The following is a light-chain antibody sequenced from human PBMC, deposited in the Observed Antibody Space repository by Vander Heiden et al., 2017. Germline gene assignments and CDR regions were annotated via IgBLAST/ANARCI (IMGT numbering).Light chain of an antibody. CDR3: KSRDSSGNHDV. J-gene: IGLJ1*01. V-gene: IGLV3-19*01. CDR2: GEN. Sequence: SSFLTPETAVSVGLGQTVTITCQGDSLRVYYASWYQQKPGQAPVLVIYGENNRPSGIPDRFSASSSGNTGSLTITGAQAEDEAAYYCKSRDSSGNHDVFGAGTEVTVL. CDR1: SLRVYY.